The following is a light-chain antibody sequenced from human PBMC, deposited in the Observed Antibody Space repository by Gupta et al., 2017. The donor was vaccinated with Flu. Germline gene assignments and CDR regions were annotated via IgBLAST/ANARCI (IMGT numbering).Light chain of an antibody. J-gene: IGLJ3*02. Sequence: QSVLTQPPSASGTPGQRVTISCSGSSSNIGSNTVNWYQHLPGTAPKLLIYSNNQRPSGVPDRFSGSKSGTSAPLAISGLQSEDEADYYCAPWDDSLNGWVFGGGTKLTVL. V-gene: IGLV1-44*01. CDR1: SSNIGSNT. CDR3: APWDDSLNGWV. CDR2: SNN.